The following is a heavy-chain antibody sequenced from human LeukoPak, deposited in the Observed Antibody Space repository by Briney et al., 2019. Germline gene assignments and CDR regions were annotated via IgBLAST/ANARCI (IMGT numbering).Heavy chain of an antibody. Sequence: GGSLRLSCAASGFTFSDYYMSWIRQAPGKGLEWVSYISSSGSTIYYADSVKGRFTISRDNAKNSLYLQMNSLRAEDTAVYYCARDSLEQPNFYYYYMDVWGKGTTVTVSS. CDR3: ARDSLEQPNFYYYYMDV. CDR2: ISSSGSTI. V-gene: IGHV3-11*01. CDR1: GFTFSDYY. D-gene: IGHD1/OR15-1a*01. J-gene: IGHJ6*03.